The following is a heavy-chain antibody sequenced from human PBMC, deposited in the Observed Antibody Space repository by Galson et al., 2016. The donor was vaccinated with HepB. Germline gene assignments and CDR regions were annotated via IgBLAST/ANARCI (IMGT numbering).Heavy chain of an antibody. CDR3: AKDGRDAYNFNYYYYAMDV. V-gene: IGHV3-30*18. D-gene: IGHD5-24*01. J-gene: IGHJ6*02. CDR2: ISYDGNNK. Sequence: SLRLSCAASGFTFRSYGMHWVRQAPGKGLEWVAVISYDGNNKYYADSVKGRFTISRDNSKNTLYLQMNSLRAEDTAVYYCAKDGRDAYNFNYYYYAMDVWCQGTTVTVSS. CDR1: GFTFRSYG.